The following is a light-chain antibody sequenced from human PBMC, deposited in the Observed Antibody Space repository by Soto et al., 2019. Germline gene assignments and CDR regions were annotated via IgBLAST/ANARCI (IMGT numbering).Light chain of an antibody. CDR1: QTISNY. V-gene: IGKV1-39*01. Sequence: DIQMTQSPSSLSASVGDRVTITCRASQTISNYLNWYQQKPGKAPNLLIYAASTLQSGVPSRFSGSGSGTDFTLTITTLQPEDFATYYCQQSYKIPRTFGQGTKVEI. CDR2: AAS. J-gene: IGKJ2*01. CDR3: QQSYKIPRT.